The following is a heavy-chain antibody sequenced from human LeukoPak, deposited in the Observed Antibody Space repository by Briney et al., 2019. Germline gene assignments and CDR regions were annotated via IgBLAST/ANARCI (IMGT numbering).Heavy chain of an antibody. Sequence: GASVKVSCKASGYTFTGYYMHWVRQAPGQGLEWMGGIIPIFGTANYAQKFQGRVTITADESTSTAYMELSSLRSEDTAVYYCARDVGGSTSSKFDYWGQGTLVTVSS. CDR3: ARDVGGSTSSKFDY. D-gene: IGHD2-2*01. CDR2: IIPIFGTA. CDR1: GYTFTGYY. V-gene: IGHV1-69*13. J-gene: IGHJ4*02.